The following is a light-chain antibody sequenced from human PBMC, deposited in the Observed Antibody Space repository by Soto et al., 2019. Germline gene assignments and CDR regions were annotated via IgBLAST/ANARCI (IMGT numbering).Light chain of an antibody. J-gene: IGKJ5*01. Sequence: EIVFTQSPGTLSLSPGERATLSCRASQTFSNSFLSWFQQIPGQAPRLLIYGASMRATGIPDRFSGSGSGTDFTLTFSSLEPEDFAVYYCQHRSHWITFGQGTRLEIK. CDR1: QTFSNSF. CDR3: QHRSHWIT. V-gene: IGKV3D-20*02. CDR2: GAS.